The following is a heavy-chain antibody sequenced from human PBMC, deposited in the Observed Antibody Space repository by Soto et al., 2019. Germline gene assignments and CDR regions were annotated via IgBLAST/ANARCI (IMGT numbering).Heavy chain of an antibody. D-gene: IGHD3-22*01. CDR3: TRHRNYDSSGYYYEYLDY. V-gene: IGHV3-73*01. J-gene: IGHJ4*02. CDR1: GFTFSGSA. CDR2: IRSKANSYAT. Sequence: PGGSLRLSCAASGFTFSGSAMHWVRQASGKGLEWVGRIRSKANSYATAYAASVKGRFTISRDDSKNTAYLQMNSLKTEYTAVYYCTRHRNYDSSGYYYEYLDYWGQGTLVTVSS.